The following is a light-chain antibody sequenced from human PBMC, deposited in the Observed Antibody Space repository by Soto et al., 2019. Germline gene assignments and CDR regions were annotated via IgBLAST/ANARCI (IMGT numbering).Light chain of an antibody. V-gene: IGKV3-20*01. CDR3: QQYGSSPS. Sequence: EDVLTQSPATLSLSPGERATLSCRASQSVSSNLAWYQQRPGQAPRLLIYDASRRATGISDRFSGSGSGTDFTLTISRLEPEDFAVYYCQQYGSSPSFGGGTKVDVK. J-gene: IGKJ4*01. CDR1: QSVSSN. CDR2: DAS.